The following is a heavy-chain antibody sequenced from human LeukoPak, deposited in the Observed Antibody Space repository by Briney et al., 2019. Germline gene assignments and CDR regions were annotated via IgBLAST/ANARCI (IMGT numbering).Heavy chain of an antibody. CDR1: GFTFSSYA. CDR2: ISFSSSTI. J-gene: IGHJ3*02. V-gene: IGHV3-48*01. Sequence: GGSLRLSCAASGFTFSSYAMSWVRQAPGKGLQWVSYISFSSSTIYYADSVKGRFTISRDNAKNPLYLQMNSLRAEDTAVYYCARDDSGSSVAFDIWGQGTLVTVSS. CDR3: ARDDSGSSVAFDI. D-gene: IGHD1-26*01.